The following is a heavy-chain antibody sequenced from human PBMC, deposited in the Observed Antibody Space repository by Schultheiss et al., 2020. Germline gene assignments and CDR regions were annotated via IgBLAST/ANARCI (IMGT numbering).Heavy chain of an antibody. V-gene: IGHV1-46*01. Sequence: ASVKVSCKASGYTFTSYYMHWVRQAPGQGLEWMGIINPSGGSTSYAQKFQGRVTMTRDTSTSTVYMELSSLRSEDTAVYYCASDCSSTSCYLYGMDVWGQGTTVNVSS. CDR2: INPSGGST. CDR1: GYTFTSYY. CDR3: ASDCSSTSCYLYGMDV. J-gene: IGHJ6*02. D-gene: IGHD2-2*01.